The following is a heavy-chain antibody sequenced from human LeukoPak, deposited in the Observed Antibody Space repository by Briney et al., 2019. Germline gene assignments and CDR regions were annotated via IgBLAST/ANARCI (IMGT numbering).Heavy chain of an antibody. Sequence: SETLSLTCTVSGYSISSGYYWGWIRQPPGKGLEWIGSIYHSGSTYYNPSLKSRVTISVDTSKNQFSLKLSSVTAEDTAVYYWARVGSGSYLNFDYWGQGTLVTVSS. D-gene: IGHD3-22*01. V-gene: IGHV4-38-2*02. CDR1: GYSISSGYY. CDR3: ARVGSGSYLNFDY. J-gene: IGHJ4*02. CDR2: IYHSGST.